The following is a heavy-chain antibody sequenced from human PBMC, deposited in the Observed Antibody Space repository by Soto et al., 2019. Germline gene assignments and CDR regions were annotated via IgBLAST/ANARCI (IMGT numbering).Heavy chain of an antibody. Sequence: GASVKVSCKASGYTFTSYGISWVRQAPGQGLEWMGWINPNSGDTNYAQKFQGWVTMTRDTSISTAYMELSRLRSDDTAVYYCARDLSSSGSRYFQHWGQGTLVTVSS. CDR3: ARDLSSSGSRYFQH. CDR1: GYTFTSYG. V-gene: IGHV1-2*04. J-gene: IGHJ1*01. D-gene: IGHD6-19*01. CDR2: INPNSGDT.